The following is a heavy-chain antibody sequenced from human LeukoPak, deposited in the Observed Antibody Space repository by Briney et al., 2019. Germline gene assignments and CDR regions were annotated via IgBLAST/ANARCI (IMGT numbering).Heavy chain of an antibody. V-gene: IGHV3-30*18. Sequence: GGSLRLSCAASGLTFSSYGMHWVRQAPGKGLEWVAVISYDGSNKYYADSVKGRFTISRDNSKNTLYLQMNSLRAEDTAVYYCAKDWYNWNDYYYYGMDVWGKGTTVTVSS. CDR1: GLTFSSYG. J-gene: IGHJ6*04. CDR3: AKDWYNWNDYYYYGMDV. D-gene: IGHD1-1*01. CDR2: ISYDGSNK.